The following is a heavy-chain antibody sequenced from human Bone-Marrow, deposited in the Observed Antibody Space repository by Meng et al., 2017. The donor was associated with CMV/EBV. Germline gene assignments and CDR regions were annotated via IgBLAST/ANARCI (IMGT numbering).Heavy chain of an antibody. CDR3: ARKLGRFRSSWHRGMDV. J-gene: IGHJ6*02. V-gene: IGHV3-9*01. CDR2: ISWNSGSI. CDR1: GFTFDDYA. D-gene: IGHD6-13*01. Sequence: SLKISCAASGFTFDDYAMHWVRQAPGKGLEWVSGISWNSGSIGYADSVKGRFTISRDNTKNSLYLQMNSLRAEDTAVYYCARKLGRFRSSWHRGMDVWGQGTTVTVSS.